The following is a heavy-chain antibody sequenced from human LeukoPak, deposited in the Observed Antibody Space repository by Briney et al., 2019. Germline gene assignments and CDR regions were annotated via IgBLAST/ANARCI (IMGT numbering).Heavy chain of an antibody. V-gene: IGHV3-20*03. CDR2: INSNACRT. D-gene: IGHD1-26*01. Sequence: WVSCINSNACRTGYPDSLKGRFTISRDKAKNSLYLQMNSLRSEDTALYYCARAHYSGSFGYWRQGTLVTVSS. CDR3: ARAHYSGSFGY. J-gene: IGHJ4*02.